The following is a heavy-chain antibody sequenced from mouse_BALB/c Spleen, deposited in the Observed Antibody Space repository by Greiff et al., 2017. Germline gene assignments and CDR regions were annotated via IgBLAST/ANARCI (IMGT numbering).Heavy chain of an antibody. Sequence: VQLQESGAELVRPGASVTLSCKASGYTFTDYEMHWVKHTPVHGLEWIGAIDPETGGTAYNQKFKGKATLTADKSSSTAYMELRSLTSEDSAVYYCTRPYFDVWGAGTTVTVSS. V-gene: IGHV1-15*01. CDR3: TRPYFDV. CDR1: GYTFTDYE. J-gene: IGHJ1*01. CDR2: IDPETGGT.